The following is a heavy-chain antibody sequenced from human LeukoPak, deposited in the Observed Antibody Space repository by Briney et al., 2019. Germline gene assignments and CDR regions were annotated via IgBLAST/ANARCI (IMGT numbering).Heavy chain of an antibody. D-gene: IGHD3-22*01. CDR2: INHSGRT. V-gene: IGHV4-34*01. CDR1: GGSFSGYY. Sequence: SETLSLTCAVYGGSFSGYYWSWIRQPPGKGLDWIGDINHSGRTNNNPSLKSRVTISVDTSKNQFSLKVSAVTAADTAVYYCARHGSTYFYDSSGPSYYYYYMDVWAKGTTVTISS. CDR3: ARHGSTYFYDSSGPSYYYYYMDV. J-gene: IGHJ6*03.